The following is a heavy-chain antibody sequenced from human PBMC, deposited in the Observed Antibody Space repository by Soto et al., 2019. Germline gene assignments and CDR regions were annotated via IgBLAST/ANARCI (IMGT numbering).Heavy chain of an antibody. D-gene: IGHD2-15*01. CDR3: ARDLGGNNWFDP. J-gene: IGHJ5*02. V-gene: IGHV4-4*07. CDR2: ISTSGGT. Sequence: WTWLRQPAGKGLEWIGRISTSGGTNYSPSLKSRVTLSVDTSKNQFSLKLNSVTAADTAVYYCARDLGGNNWFDPWGQGTLVTVSS.